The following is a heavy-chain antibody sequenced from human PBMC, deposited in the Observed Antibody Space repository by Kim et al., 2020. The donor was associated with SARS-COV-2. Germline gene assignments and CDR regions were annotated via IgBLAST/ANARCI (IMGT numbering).Heavy chain of an antibody. V-gene: IGHV3-53*01. D-gene: IGHD4-17*01. J-gene: IGHJ6*01. CDR2: IYSGGST. CDR3: ARDSKGATVTTNYYYYGM. CDR1: GFTVSSNY. Sequence: GGSLRLSCAASGFTVSSNYMSWVRQAPGKGLEWVSVIYSGGSTYYADSVKGRFTISRDNSKNTLYLQMNSLRAEDTDVYYCARDSKGATVTTNYYYYGM.